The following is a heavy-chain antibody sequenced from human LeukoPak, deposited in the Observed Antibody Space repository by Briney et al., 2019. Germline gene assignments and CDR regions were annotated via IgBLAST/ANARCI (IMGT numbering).Heavy chain of an antibody. V-gene: IGHV1-24*01. CDR2: FDPEDGET. J-gene: IGHJ6*02. CDR1: GYTLTELS. D-gene: IGHD3-10*01. CDR3: ATDRITMVRGVSRSYYYGKDV. Sequence: EASVKVSCKVSGYTLTELSMHWVRQAPGKGLEWMGGFDPEDGETIYAQKFQGRVTMTEGTSTDTAYMELSSLRSEDTAVYYCATDRITMVRGVSRSYYYGKDVWGQGTTVTVSS.